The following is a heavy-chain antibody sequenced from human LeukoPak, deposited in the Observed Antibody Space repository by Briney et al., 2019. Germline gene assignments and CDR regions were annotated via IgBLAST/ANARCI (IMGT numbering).Heavy chain of an antibody. Sequence: GALRLYCAASGFTFSSYAMHWVRQAPGKGLEWVAVISYDGSNKYYADSVKGRFTISRDNSKNTLYLQMNSLRAEDTAVYYCARGNLLLLRYFDWLLNYFDYWGQGTLVTVSS. D-gene: IGHD3-9*01. CDR1: GFTFSSYA. CDR3: ARGNLLLLRYFDWLLNYFDY. V-gene: IGHV3-30-3*01. J-gene: IGHJ4*02. CDR2: ISYDGSNK.